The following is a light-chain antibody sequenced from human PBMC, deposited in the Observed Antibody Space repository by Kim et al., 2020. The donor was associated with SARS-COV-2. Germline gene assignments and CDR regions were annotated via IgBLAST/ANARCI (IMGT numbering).Light chain of an antibody. J-gene: IGKJ2*04. CDR3: QQRSIWPPGS. V-gene: IGKV3-11*01. CDR2: DAS. CDR1: QSVDIS. Sequence: LPPGERATLSCRASQSVDISLAWYQQKPGQAPRLLIYDASNRATGIPARFSGSGSGTDFTLTISSLEPEDFAVYYCQQRSIWPPGSFGQGTKLEI.